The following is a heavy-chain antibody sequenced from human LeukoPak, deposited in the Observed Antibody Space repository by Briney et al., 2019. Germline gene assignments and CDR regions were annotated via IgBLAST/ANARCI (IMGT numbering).Heavy chain of an antibody. J-gene: IGHJ4*02. Sequence: GGSLRLSCAASGFTFSSYSMNWVRQAPGKGLEWVSYISSSGSTIYYADSVKGRFTISRDNAKNSLYLQMNSLRAEDTAVYYCARDLRVAAAGTDYWGQGTLVTVSS. D-gene: IGHD6-13*01. CDR3: ARDLRVAAAGTDY. CDR2: ISSSGSTI. CDR1: GFTFSSYS. V-gene: IGHV3-48*04.